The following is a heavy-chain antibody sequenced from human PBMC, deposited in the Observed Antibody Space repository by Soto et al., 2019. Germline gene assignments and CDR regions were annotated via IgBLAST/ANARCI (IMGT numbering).Heavy chain of an antibody. CDR3: ARQIYDSDPGPNLQYYFDS. CDR1: GYSFAGYW. CDR2: IDPSDSQT. V-gene: IGHV5-10-1*01. Sequence: PGESLKISCNGSGYSFAGYWITWVRQKPGKGLEWMGRIDPSDSQTYYSPSFRGHVTISVTKSITTVFLQWSSLRASDTAMYYCARQIYDSDPGPNLQYYFDSWGQGTQVTVYS. D-gene: IGHD5-12*01. J-gene: IGHJ4*02.